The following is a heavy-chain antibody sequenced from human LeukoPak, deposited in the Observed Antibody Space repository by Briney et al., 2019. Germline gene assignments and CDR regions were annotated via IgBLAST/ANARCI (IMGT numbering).Heavy chain of an antibody. V-gene: IGHV4-61*02. J-gene: IGHJ6*03. Sequence: SETLSLTCTVSGGSISSGSYYWSWIRQPAGKGLEWIGRIYTSGSTNYNPSLKSRVTISVDTSKNQFSLKLSSVTAADTAVYYCARGSELRYFDWLLMGYYMDVWGKGTTVTISS. CDR2: IYTSGST. CDR1: GGSISSGSYY. D-gene: IGHD3-9*01. CDR3: ARGSELRYFDWLLMGYYMDV.